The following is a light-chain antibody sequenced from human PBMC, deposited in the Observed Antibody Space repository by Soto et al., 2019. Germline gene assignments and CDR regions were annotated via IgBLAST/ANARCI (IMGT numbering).Light chain of an antibody. Sequence: EIVLTQSPATLSLSPGERATLSWRASQSVSGYLAWYQQKPGQAPRLLIYDGSHRAAGIPSRFSGSGSGTDFTLTISGLEPEDFAVYYCQQRSNWLISFGPGTKVDIK. V-gene: IGKV3-11*01. CDR1: QSVSGY. J-gene: IGKJ3*01. CDR2: DGS. CDR3: QQRSNWLIS.